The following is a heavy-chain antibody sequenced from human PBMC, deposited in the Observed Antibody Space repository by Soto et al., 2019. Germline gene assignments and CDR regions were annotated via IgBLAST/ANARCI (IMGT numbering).Heavy chain of an antibody. J-gene: IGHJ4*02. CDR2: IFYIGNA. CDR1: GVSITSGDNY. D-gene: IGHD1-7*01. V-gene: IGHV4-30-4*01. CDR3: VRKTGTTFLGSFFDH. Sequence: QVQLQETGPGLVKPSQTLSLTCTVSGVSITSGDNYWSWIRQPPGKGLEGIGYIFYIGNAYYNPSLQSRVTISVDTSRNQFSLRLTSVTAADTAVYYCVRKTGTTFLGSFFDHWGQGTLVTVSS.